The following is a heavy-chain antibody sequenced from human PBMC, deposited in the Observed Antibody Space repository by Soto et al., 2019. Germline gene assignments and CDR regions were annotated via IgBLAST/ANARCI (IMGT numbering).Heavy chain of an antibody. CDR2: IYNSGST. D-gene: IGHD3-10*01. CDR3: ARARITMVREVIKYNMDV. CDR1: GGSISTYY. J-gene: IGHJ6*02. V-gene: IGHV4-59*01. Sequence: LSLTCTVSGGSISTYYWSWIRRPPVNGLEWIGYIYNSGSTHSNPSLQSRVTISVDTSKNQFSLKLSSVTAADTAIYYCARARITMVREVIKYNMDVWGQGTTVTVSS.